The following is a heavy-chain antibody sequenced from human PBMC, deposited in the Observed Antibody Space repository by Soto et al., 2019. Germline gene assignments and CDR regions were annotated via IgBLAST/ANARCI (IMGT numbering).Heavy chain of an antibody. CDR2: IIPIPDMT. D-gene: IGHD3-3*01. CDR1: GGTFSTYI. CDR3: ARDRITTRGDAFDL. J-gene: IGHJ3*01. V-gene: IGHV1-69*08. Sequence: QVQLVQSGAEVRKPGSSVKVSCKAPGGTFSTYIISWVRQAPGQGLEWMGRIIPIPDMTNYAQKFQGRVTVTADRSTSTAYMEMTSLKSEDTAVYDCARDRITTRGDAFDLWGQGTMVTVSS.